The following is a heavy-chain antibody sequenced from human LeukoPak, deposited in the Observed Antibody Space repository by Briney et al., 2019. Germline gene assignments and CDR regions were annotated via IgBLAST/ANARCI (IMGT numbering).Heavy chain of an antibody. V-gene: IGHV1-69*04. CDR2: IIPILGIA. D-gene: IGHD3-10*01. CDR1: GGTFSSYA. CDR3: ARDAYGSESYLPY. Sequence: SVKVSCKASGGTFSSYAISWVRQAPGQGLEWMGRIIPILGIANYAQKFQGRVTITADKSTSTAYMELSSLRSEDTAVYYCARDAYGSESYLPYWGQGTLVTVSS. J-gene: IGHJ4*02.